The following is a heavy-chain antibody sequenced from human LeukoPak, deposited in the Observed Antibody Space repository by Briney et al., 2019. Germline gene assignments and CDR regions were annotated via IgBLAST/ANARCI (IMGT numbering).Heavy chain of an antibody. V-gene: IGHV3-30*02. CDR2: IRYDGSNK. D-gene: IGHD2-2*01. CDR3: AKDSCSITNCAKSGMDV. CDR1: GFTFSSYG. Sequence: GSLRLSCAASGFTFSSYGMHWVRQAPGKGLEWVAFIRYDGSNKYYADSVKGRFTISRDNSKNTLYLQMNSLRAEDTAVYYCAKDSCSITNCAKSGMDVWGKGTTVTVSS. J-gene: IGHJ6*04.